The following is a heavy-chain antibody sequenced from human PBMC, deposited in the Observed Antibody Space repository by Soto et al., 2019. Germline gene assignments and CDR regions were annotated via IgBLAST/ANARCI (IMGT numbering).Heavy chain of an antibody. CDR3: TSSIN. Sequence: QVQLVESGGGVVQPGRSLRLSCAASGFPLSSYGMHWVRQAPGKGLDWVAVIWYDGSNKDYADSVKGRFTISRDNSKNTLYLQMNNLRADDTAVYYCTSSINWGQGTLVTVSS. J-gene: IGHJ4*02. V-gene: IGHV3-33*01. CDR1: GFPLSSYG. CDR2: IWYDGSNK.